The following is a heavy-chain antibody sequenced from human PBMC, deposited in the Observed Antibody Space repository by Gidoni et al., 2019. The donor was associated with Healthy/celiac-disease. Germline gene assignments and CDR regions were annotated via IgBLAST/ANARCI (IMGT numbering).Heavy chain of an antibody. CDR1: GFPFGSYA. D-gene: IGHD6-6*01. J-gene: IGHJ4*02. Sequence: QVQLVESGGGVVQPGRSLRLSCAASGFPFGSYARHWVRQAPGKGLEWVAVISYDGSNKYYADSVKGRFTISRDNSKNMLYLQMNSLRAEDTAVYYCAREKGSSSRAAFDYWGQGTLVTVSS. CDR3: AREKGSSSRAAFDY. CDR2: ISYDGSNK. V-gene: IGHV3-30-3*01.